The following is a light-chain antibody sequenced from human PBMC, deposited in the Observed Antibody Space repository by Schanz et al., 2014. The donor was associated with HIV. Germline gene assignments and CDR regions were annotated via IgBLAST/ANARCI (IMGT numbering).Light chain of an antibody. Sequence: QSVLTQPPSASGTPGQRVTISCSGSSSNIGTNTVNWYQQLPGTAPKLLIYTNSQRPSGVPDRFSGSTSGTSASLAISGLQSEDEADYYCAGWDDSLNVWVFGGGTKLTVL. V-gene: IGLV1-44*01. J-gene: IGLJ3*02. CDR3: AGWDDSLNVWV. CDR1: SSNIGTNT. CDR2: TNS.